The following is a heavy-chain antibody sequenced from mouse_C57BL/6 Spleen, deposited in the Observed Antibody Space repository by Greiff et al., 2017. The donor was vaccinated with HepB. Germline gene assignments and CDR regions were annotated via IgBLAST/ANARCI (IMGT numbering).Heavy chain of an antibody. CDR1: GFTFTDYY. Sequence: EVQLVESGGGLVQPGGSLSLSCAASGFTFTDYYMSWVRQPPGKALEWLGFIRNKANGYTTEYSASVKGRFTISRDNSQSILYLQMNARRAEDSATYYCARYLANWGDWYFDVWGTGTTVTVSS. V-gene: IGHV7-3*01. CDR2: IRNKANGYTT. CDR3: ARYLANWGDWYFDV. D-gene: IGHD4-1*01. J-gene: IGHJ1*03.